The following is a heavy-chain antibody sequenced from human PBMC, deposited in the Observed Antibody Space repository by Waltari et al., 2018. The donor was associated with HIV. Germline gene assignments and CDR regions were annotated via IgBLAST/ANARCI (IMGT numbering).Heavy chain of an antibody. V-gene: IGHV3-23*01. Sequence: EVQLMESGGGLVQPGGSRRLSCAASGLAFVSYALTWVRQSPERGLEWVAAIDGSGTKSFYADSVKGRFTLSRDNSKNTVFLQMNSLRAADTAIYYCAKAFYEDTAYYYDFWGRGTRVTVSS. CDR1: GLAFVSYA. CDR3: AKAFYEDTAYYYDF. D-gene: IGHD3-22*01. J-gene: IGHJ4*02. CDR2: IDGSGTKS.